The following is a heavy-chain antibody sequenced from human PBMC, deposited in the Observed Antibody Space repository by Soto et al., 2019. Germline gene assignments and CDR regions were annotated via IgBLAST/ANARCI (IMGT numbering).Heavy chain of an antibody. Sequence: PSETLSLTCAVYGGSFSGYYWSWIRQPPGKGLEWIGEINHSGSTDYNPSLKSRVTISVDTSKNQFSLKLSSVTAADTAVYYCARGREQLPSTVGYYFADWGREPWSPSPQ. D-gene: IGHD6-13*01. CDR1: GGSFSGYY. J-gene: IGHJ4*02. CDR3: ARGREQLPSTVGYYFAD. V-gene: IGHV4-34*01. CDR2: INHSGST.